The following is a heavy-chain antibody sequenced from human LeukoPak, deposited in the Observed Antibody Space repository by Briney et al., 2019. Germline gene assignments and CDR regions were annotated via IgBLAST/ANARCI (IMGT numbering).Heavy chain of an antibody. J-gene: IGHJ4*02. V-gene: IGHV4-30-2*01. CDR2: IYHSGST. Sequence: SETLSLTCTVSGGSISSGGYSWSWIRQPPGKGLEWIGYIYHSGSTYYNPSLKSRVTISVDRSKNQFSLKLSSVTAADTAVYYCAREGESGYIFDYWGQGTLVTVSS. CDR3: AREGESGYIFDY. CDR1: GGSISSGGYS. D-gene: IGHD3-16*01.